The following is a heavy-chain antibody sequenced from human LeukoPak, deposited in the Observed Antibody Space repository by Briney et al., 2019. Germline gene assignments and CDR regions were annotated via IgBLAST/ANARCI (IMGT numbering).Heavy chain of an antibody. D-gene: IGHD5-18*01. CDR1: GGSINNYY. CDR3: ATGPHTALDY. J-gene: IGHJ4*02. V-gene: IGHV4-59*08. CDR2: TSYTGTT. Sequence: NPSETLSLTCTVSGGSINNYYWSWIRQPPGKGLEWIGYTSYTGTTIYNPSLKTRVTISVDTSNQLSLKLSSVTAADTAMYYCATGPHTALDYWGQGTLVTVSS.